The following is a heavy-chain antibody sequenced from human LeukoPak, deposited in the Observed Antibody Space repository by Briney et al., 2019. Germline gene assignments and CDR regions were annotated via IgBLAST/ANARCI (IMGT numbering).Heavy chain of an antibody. V-gene: IGHV4-39*01. CDR2: MYYSGST. D-gene: IGHD5-18*01. Sequence: SETLSLTCTVSGDSISTYYWGWIRQPPGKGLEWIGSMYYSGSTYYNPSLESRVTISVDTSKNQFSLKVTSVTAADTAVYYCATFRGYNYGYNDYWGQGILVTVSS. CDR1: GDSISTYY. CDR3: ATFRGYNYGYNDY. J-gene: IGHJ4*02.